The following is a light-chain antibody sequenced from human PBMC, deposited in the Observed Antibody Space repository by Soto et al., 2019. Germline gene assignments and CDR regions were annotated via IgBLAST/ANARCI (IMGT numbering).Light chain of an antibody. CDR2: RNN. CDR1: SSNIGSNY. J-gene: IGLJ2*01. V-gene: IGLV1-47*01. CDR3: AAWDDSLSGVV. Sequence: QSVMTQPHSASGTPGQRVTISCSGSSSNIGSNYVYWYQHLPGTAPKRLIYRNNQRPSGVPDRFSGSKSGTSASLAISGLRSEDEDDYYCAAWDDSLSGVVFGGGTQLTVL.